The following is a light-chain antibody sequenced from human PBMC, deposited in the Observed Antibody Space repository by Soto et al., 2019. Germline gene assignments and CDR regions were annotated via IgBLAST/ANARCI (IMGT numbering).Light chain of an antibody. CDR3: TSYTPSRIWV. CDR1: SGDVGHYNY. CDR2: EVS. Sequence: QSALTQPASVSGSPGLSITISCTGSSGDVGHYNYVSWYQQHPGKAPKLMIYEVSNRPSGVSNRFSGSKSGNTASLIISGLQAEDEADYYCTSYTPSRIWVFGGGTKLTVL. V-gene: IGLV2-14*01. J-gene: IGLJ3*02.